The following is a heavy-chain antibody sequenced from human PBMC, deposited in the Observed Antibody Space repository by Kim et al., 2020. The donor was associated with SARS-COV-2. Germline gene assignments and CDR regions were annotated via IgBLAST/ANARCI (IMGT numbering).Heavy chain of an antibody. Sequence: GGSLRLSCAASGFTFSSYAMHWVRQAPGKGLEWVAVISYDGSNKYYADSVKGRFTISRDNSKNTLYLQMNSLRAEDTAVYYCARGGGENYDILTGYDTTDAFDIWGQGTMVTVSS. CDR2: ISYDGSNK. J-gene: IGHJ3*02. V-gene: IGHV3-30*04. D-gene: IGHD3-9*01. CDR3: ARGGGENYDILTGYDTTDAFDI. CDR1: GFTFSSYA.